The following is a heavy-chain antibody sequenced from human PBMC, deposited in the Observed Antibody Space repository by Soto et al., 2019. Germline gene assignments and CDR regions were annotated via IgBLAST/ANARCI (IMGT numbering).Heavy chain of an antibody. Sequence: WASVKVSCKASGGTFSSYAISWVRQAPGQGLEWMGGIIPIFGTANYAQEFQGRVTITADESTSTAYMELSSLRSEDTAVYYCARGSPYYYYGMDVWGQGTTVTVSS. CDR1: GGTFSSYA. V-gene: IGHV1-69*13. CDR3: ARGSPYYYYGMDV. D-gene: IGHD1-26*01. CDR2: IIPIFGTA. J-gene: IGHJ6*02.